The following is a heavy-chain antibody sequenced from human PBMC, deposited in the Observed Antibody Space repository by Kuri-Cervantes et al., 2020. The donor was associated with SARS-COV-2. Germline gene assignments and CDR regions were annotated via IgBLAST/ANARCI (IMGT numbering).Heavy chain of an antibody. D-gene: IGHD2-21*02. CDR1: GFTFSSYA. CDR2: IYSGGSST. CDR3: AKDGYPYCGGDCYSDY. Sequence: GESLKISCAASGFTFSSYAMSWVRQAPGKGLEWVSVIYSGGSSTYYADSVKGRFTISRDNSKNTLHLQMNSLRAEDTAVYYCAKDGYPYCGGDCYSDYWGQGTLVTVSS. J-gene: IGHJ4*02. V-gene: IGHV3-23*03.